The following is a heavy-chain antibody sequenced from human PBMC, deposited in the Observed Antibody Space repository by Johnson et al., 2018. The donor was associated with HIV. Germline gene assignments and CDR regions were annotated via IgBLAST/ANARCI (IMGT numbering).Heavy chain of an antibody. CDR2: INWNGGST. J-gene: IGHJ3*02. Sequence: LEWVSGINWNGGSTDYADSVKGRFTISRDNAKNSLYLQMNSLRAEDTAVYYCAKSPRFTIFGSDAFDIWGQGTMVTVSS. V-gene: IGHV3-20*03. D-gene: IGHD3-3*01. CDR3: AKSPRFTIFGSDAFDI.